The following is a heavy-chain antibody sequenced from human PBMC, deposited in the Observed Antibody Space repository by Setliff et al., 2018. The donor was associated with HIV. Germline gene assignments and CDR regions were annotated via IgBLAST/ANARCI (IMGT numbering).Heavy chain of an antibody. J-gene: IGHJ4*02. CDR2: IYYTGST. V-gene: IGHV4-61*10. Sequence: SETLSLTCTVSGGSISSGSYHWNWIRQPAGKGLEWLGRIYYTGSTEYNPSLKRRLTMSMDTSKDQFSLRLVSLTTADTAVYYCARSIYGSGTYPLDVWGPGTLVTVSS. CDR3: ARSIYGSGTYPLDV. CDR1: GGSISSGSYH. D-gene: IGHD3-10*01.